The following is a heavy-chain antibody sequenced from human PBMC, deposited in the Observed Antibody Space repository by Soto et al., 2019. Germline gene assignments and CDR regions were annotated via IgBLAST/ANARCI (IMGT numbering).Heavy chain of an antibody. CDR2: INAGNGNT. CDR3: AGAVAVPADFDY. V-gene: IGHV1-3*05. J-gene: IGHJ4*02. D-gene: IGHD5-12*01. CDR1: GYTFTGYA. Sequence: QVQVVQSGAEEKKPGASVKVSCTASGYTFTGYAMHWVRQAPGQRLEWMGWINAGNGNTKYPQKIQGRVTITRDTCASTGYMELSSLRYEDTAVYCYAGAVAVPADFDYWGQGTLVTVSS.